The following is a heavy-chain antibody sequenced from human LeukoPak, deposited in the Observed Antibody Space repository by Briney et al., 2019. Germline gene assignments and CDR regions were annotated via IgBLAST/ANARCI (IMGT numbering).Heavy chain of an antibody. CDR1: GYTFTGYY. D-gene: IGHD3-22*01. CDR2: INPNSGGT. V-gene: IGHV1-2*02. CDR3: ARVLLTYYFDSSGYYDY. J-gene: IGHJ4*02. Sequence: GASVKVSCKASGYTFTGYYMHWVRQAPGQGLEWMGWINPNSGGTNYAQKFQDRVTMTRDTCISTAYMELSRLRSDDTAVYYCARVLLTYYFDSSGYYDYWGQGTLVTVSS.